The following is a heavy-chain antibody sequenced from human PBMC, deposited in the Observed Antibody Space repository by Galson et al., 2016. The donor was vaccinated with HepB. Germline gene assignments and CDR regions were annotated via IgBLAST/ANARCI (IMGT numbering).Heavy chain of an antibody. J-gene: IGHJ4*02. D-gene: IGHD6-19*01. CDR1: GFTLSYHW. CDR3: ARLGGSGWTSDF. V-gene: IGHV3-7*01. Sequence: SLRLSCAVFGFTLSYHWMNSVRQAPGTGLEWVATIKGDGSEKRYVHSVKGRFTLCRGNAESSLFLQMDSLRAEDTALYYCARLGGSGWTSDFWGQGTLVTVSS. CDR2: IKGDGSEK.